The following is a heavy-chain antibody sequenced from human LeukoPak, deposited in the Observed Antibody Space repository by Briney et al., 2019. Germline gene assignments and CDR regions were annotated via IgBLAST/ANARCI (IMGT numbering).Heavy chain of an antibody. V-gene: IGHV4-39*01. CDR3: ARLSSTTTILDY. D-gene: IGHD2-2*01. J-gene: IGHJ4*02. CDR1: GGPISSSTDY. CDR2: IYYSGST. Sequence: PSETLSLTCTVPGGPISSSTDYWGWIRQSPGKGLEWLGSIYYSGSTNYNPSLKTRVTISVDTSKNQFSLKLSSVTAADTAVYYCARLSSTTTILDYWGQGTLVTVSS.